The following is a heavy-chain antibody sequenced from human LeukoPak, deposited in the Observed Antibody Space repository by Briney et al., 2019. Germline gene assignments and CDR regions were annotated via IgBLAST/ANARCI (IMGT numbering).Heavy chain of an antibody. CDR1: GFTFSTYG. J-gene: IGHJ3*02. Sequence: GGSLRLSFAASGFTFSTYGIHWVRQAPGKGLEWVAFIRYDGSNKYYADSVKGRFTISRDNAKNSLYLQMNSLRAEDTALYYCAKYSSGPNAGAFDIWGQGTMVTVSS. V-gene: IGHV3-30*02. CDR3: AKYSSGPNAGAFDI. CDR2: IRYDGSNK. D-gene: IGHD6-19*01.